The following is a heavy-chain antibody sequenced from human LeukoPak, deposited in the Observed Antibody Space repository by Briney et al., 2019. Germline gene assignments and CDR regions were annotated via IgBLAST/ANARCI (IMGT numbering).Heavy chain of an antibody. J-gene: IGHJ4*02. CDR3: ASGAPLYDRAFDY. V-gene: IGHV1-69*05. Sequence: GASVXVXCXASGGTFISYAISWVRQAPGQGXXXMGGIIPIFGTANYAQKFQGRVTITTDESTSTAYMELSSLRSEDTAVYYCASGAPLYDRAFDYWGQGTLVTVSS. CDR2: IIPIFGTA. D-gene: IGHD3-22*01. CDR1: GGTFISYA.